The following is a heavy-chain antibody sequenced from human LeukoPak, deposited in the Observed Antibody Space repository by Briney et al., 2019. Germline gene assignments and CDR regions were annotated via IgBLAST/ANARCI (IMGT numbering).Heavy chain of an antibody. V-gene: IGHV5-51*01. D-gene: IGHD6-13*01. CDR2: IYPGDSDT. J-gene: IGHJ4*02. Sequence: LGESLKISCKGSGYSFTSYWIGWVRQMPGKGLEWMGIIYPGDSDTRYSPSFQGQVTISADKSISTAYLQWSSLKASDTAMYYCARRIAAAVGGHHFDYWGQGTLVTVSS. CDR1: GYSFTSYW. CDR3: ARRIAAAVGGHHFDY.